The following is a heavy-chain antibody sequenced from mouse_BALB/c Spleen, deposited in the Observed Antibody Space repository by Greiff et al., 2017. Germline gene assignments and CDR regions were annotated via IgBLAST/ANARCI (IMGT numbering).Heavy chain of an antibody. CDR3: ARRGYYGNYDAMDY. J-gene: IGHJ4*01. CDR2: ISSGGST. Sequence: EVKLMESGGGLVKPGGSLKLSCAASGFTFSSYAMSWVRQTPEKRLEWVASISSGGSTYYPDSVKGRFTISRDNARNILYLQMSSLRSEDTAMYYCARRGYYGNYDAMDYWGQGTSVTVSS. CDR1: GFTFSSYA. D-gene: IGHD2-1*01. V-gene: IGHV5-6-5*01.